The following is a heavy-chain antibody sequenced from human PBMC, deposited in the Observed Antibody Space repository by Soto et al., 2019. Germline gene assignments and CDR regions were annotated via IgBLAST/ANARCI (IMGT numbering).Heavy chain of an antibody. D-gene: IGHD5-12*01. J-gene: IGHJ4*02. CDR2: INGGTGDT. CDR1: GYSFTKHA. CDR3: ARAYDGYFDY. V-gene: IGHV1-3*01. Sequence: QVQLVQSGAEVKKPGASVKVSCKASGYSFTKHAMHWVRQARGQRPEWMGWINGGTGDTGSSQKFQGRVTITRDTSASTAYMDLSSQRSEDTAVYYCARAYDGYFDYWGQGTLVTVSS.